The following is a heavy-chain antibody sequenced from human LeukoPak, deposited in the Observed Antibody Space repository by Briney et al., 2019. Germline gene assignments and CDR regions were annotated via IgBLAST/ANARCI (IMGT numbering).Heavy chain of an antibody. D-gene: IGHD3-10*01. Sequence: PSETLSLTCTVSGGSISSYHWSWIRQPAGKGLEWIGRIYPSGSTNYSPSLKSRVAMSIDTSKRQFSLKLNSVTAADTAVYYCAREDYYGSAADYWGQGTLVTVSS. CDR2: IYPSGST. J-gene: IGHJ4*02. CDR1: GGSISSYH. CDR3: AREDYYGSAADY. V-gene: IGHV4-4*07.